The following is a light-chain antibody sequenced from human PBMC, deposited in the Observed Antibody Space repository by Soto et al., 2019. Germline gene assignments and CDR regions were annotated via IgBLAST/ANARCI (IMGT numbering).Light chain of an antibody. V-gene: IGLV2-14*01. J-gene: IGLJ3*02. CDR2: EVS. CDR1: SSDIGGYKY. CDR3: RSYTNSGTWV. Sequence: QSALTQPASVSGSPGQSITISCTGSSSDIGGYKYVSWYQQYPGKAPKLMIYEVSNRPSGVSNRFSASKSGNTASLTISGLQAEDETDYYCRSYTNSGTWVFGGGTKVTVL.